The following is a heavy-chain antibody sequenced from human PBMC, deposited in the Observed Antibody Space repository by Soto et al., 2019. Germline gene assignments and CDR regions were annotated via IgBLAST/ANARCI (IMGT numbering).Heavy chain of an antibody. CDR3: ARGLVPDVFDM. V-gene: IGHV1-18*01. J-gene: IGHJ3*02. D-gene: IGHD6-6*01. Sequence: QVQLVQSGAEVKKPGASVKVSCKASGYTFPIYGISWVRQAPGQGLEWMGWISAYNGNTNYTQKLQGRVTMTTDTPTNTAYMEVRSLRSYDSAVYDCARGLVPDVFDMWGQGTMVTVSS. CDR1: GYTFPIYG. CDR2: ISAYNGNT.